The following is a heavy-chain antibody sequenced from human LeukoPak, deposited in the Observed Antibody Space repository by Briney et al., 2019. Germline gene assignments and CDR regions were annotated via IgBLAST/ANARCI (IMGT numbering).Heavy chain of an antibody. CDR2: INAGNGNT. J-gene: IGHJ6*02. CDR3: AKNLDPGYCSSTSCSKYYYGMDV. CDR1: GYTFTSYA. V-gene: IGHV1-3*01. D-gene: IGHD2-2*01. Sequence: ASVKVSCKASGYTFTSYAMHWVRQAPGQRLEWMGWINAGNGNTKYSQKFQGRVTITRDTSASTAYMELSSLRSEDTAVYYCAKNLDPGYCSSTSCSKYYYGMDVWGQGTTVTVSS.